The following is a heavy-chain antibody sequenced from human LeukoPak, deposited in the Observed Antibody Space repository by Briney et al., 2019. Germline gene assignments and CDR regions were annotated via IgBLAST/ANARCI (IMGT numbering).Heavy chain of an antibody. J-gene: IGHJ6*02. CDR3: ARGYPRNAFYYYYGMDV. CDR1: GYTFTGYY. Sequence: ASVKVSCKASGYTFTGYYVHWVRQAPGQGLEWMGGIIPIFGTANYAQKFQGRVTITADESTSTAYMELSSLRSEDTAVYYCARGYPRNAFYYYYGMDVWGQGTTVTVSS. V-gene: IGHV1-69*13. D-gene: IGHD1-26*01. CDR2: IIPIFGTA.